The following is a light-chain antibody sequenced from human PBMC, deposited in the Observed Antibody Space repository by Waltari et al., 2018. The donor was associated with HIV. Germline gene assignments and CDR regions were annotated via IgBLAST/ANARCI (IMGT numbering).Light chain of an antibody. Sequence: QSALNQPASVSGSPGQSITVPCTGDVETYGLVPRYQVHPGRAPKLIIHDVTKRPSGVSSRFSASKSGNTASLTISGLEAEDESLYYCCTFSGRSSTWVFGGGTQVTVL. CDR2: DVT. V-gene: IGLV2-23*02. CDR1: DVETYGL. J-gene: IGLJ3*02. CDR3: CTFSGRSSTWV.